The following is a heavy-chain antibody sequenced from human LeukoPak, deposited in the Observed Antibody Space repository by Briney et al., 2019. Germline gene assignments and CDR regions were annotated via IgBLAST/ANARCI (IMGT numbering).Heavy chain of an antibody. CDR2: INPSGGST. V-gene: IGHV1-46*01. D-gene: IGHD2-21*02. J-gene: IGHJ1*01. Sequence: ASVKVSCKASGYTFTSYYMHWVRQAPGQGLEWMGIINPSGGSTSYAQKFQGRVTMTRDTSTSTVYMELSSLRSEDTAVYYCARDHWSVTANPQDGYFQHWGQGTLVTVSS. CDR1: GYTFTSYY. CDR3: ARDHWSVTANPQDGYFQH.